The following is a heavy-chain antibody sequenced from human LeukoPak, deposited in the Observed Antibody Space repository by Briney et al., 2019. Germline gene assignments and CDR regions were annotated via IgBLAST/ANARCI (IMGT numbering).Heavy chain of an antibody. CDR2: IIPIFGTA. V-gene: IGHV1-69*13. D-gene: IGHD3-22*01. J-gene: IGHJ5*02. Sequence: SVKVSCKASGGTFSSYAISWVRQAPGQGLEWMGGIIPIFGTANYAQKFQGRVTITADESTSTAYMELSSLRSEDTAVYYCAGYYYDSSSYFCWFDPWGQGTLVTVSS. CDR3: AGYYYDSSSYFCWFDP. CDR1: GGTFSSYA.